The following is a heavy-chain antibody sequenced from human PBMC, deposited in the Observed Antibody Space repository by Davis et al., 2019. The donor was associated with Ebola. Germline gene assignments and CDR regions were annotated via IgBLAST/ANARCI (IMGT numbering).Heavy chain of an antibody. CDR3: ARGGITMTVVPRDYYYGLDV. J-gene: IGHJ6*02. V-gene: IGHV1-2*06. Sequence: ASVKVSCKTSGYSFTTYGISWVRQAPGQGLEWMGRINPNSGGTNYAQKFQGRVTMTRDTSTSTAYMEINRLSSDDTAVYFCARGGITMTVVPRDYYYGLDVWGQGTTVTVSS. D-gene: IGHD3-22*01. CDR2: INPNSGGT. CDR1: GYSFTTYG.